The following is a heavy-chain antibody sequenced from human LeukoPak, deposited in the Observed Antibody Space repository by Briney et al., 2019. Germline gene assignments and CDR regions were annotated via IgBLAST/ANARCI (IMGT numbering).Heavy chain of an antibody. D-gene: IGHD3-22*01. J-gene: IGHJ4*02. V-gene: IGHV3-21*01. CDR1: GFTFSSYS. CDR2: ISSSSSYI. Sequence: PGGSLRLSCAASGFTFSSYSMNWVRQAPGKGLEWVSSISSSSSYIYYADSVKGRFTISGDNAKNSLYLQMNSLRAEDTAVYYCARPHRDYYDSSGYGEDFDYWGQGTLVTVSS. CDR3: ARPHRDYYDSSGYGEDFDY.